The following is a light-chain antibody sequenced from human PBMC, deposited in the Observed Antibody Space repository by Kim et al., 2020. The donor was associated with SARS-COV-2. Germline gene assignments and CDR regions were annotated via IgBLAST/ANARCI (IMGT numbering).Light chain of an antibody. J-gene: IGKJ2*01. Sequence: EIVLTQNPGTLSLSPGERATLSCRASQTVSSNYLAWYQQRPGQAPRLLISGASSRATGIPDKFSGSGSGTDFSLTISRLEPEDLAVYYGQQYGSSPYTFGQGTKLEI. CDR1: QTVSSNY. CDR3: QQYGSSPYT. V-gene: IGKV3-20*01. CDR2: GAS.